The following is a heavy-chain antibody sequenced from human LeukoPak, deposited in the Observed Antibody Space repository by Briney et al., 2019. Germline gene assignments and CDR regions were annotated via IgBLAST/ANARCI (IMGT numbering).Heavy chain of an antibody. D-gene: IGHD3-10*01. CDR2: ISYDGSNK. CDR1: GFTFSSYA. V-gene: IGHV3-30*04. J-gene: IGHJ4*02. CDR3: ARVNGYYGSGSLDY. Sequence: GGPVRLSCAASGFTFSSYAMHWVRQAPGKGLEWVAVISYDGSNKYYADSVKGRFTISRDNSKNTLYLQMNSLRAEDTAVYYCARVNGYYGSGSLDYWGQGTLVTVSS.